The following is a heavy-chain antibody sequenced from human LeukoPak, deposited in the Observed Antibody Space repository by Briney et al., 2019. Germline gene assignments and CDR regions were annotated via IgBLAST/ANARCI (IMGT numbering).Heavy chain of an antibody. D-gene: IGHD4-11*01. CDR3: ARHDYSNYAWFDP. J-gene: IGHJ5*02. CDR2: MSYSGNT. CDR1: GVSFSSSRFY. Sequence: SETLSLTCSVSGVSFSSSRFYWGWIRQPPGKGLEWVASMSYSGNTYYNPSLKSRLTISVDPSKSQLSLKMTSVIAADTAVYYCARHDYSNYAWFDPWGQGTLVTVSS. V-gene: IGHV4-39*01.